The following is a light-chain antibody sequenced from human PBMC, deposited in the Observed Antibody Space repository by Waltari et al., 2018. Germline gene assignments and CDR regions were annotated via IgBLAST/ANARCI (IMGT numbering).Light chain of an antibody. CDR2: DAS. V-gene: IGKV3-11*01. Sequence: EIVLTQSPATLSLSPGERATLSCRASQSIRSYLAWYQQKPGQAPRLLIYDASNRDTGVPARFIGSGSGTDFTLTISSLESEDFAFYYCQQRNDWPLTFGGGTKVEIK. CDR3: QQRNDWPLT. CDR1: QSIRSY. J-gene: IGKJ4*01.